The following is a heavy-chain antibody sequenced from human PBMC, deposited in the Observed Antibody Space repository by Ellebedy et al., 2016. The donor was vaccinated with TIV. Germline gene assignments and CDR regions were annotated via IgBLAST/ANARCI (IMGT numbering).Heavy chain of an antibody. CDR1: GFTFNTYS. CDR2: IQAGGST. D-gene: IGHD5-24*01. J-gene: IGHJ4*02. Sequence: GESLKISCAASGFTFNTYSMNCVRQAPGKGLEWVSVIQAGGSTFYTDSVKDRFTLSRDNSNNMVFFPMTSLRVEDTALYYCARGPNYDSWGQGTLVTVSS. V-gene: IGHV3-53*01. CDR3: ARGPNYDS.